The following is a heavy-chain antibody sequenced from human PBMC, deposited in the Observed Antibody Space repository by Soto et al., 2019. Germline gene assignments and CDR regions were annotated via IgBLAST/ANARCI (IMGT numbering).Heavy chain of an antibody. V-gene: IGHV3-66*01. D-gene: IGHD2-21*02. CDR2: IYNGGAT. CDR3: ARAPSGGDCCAFDY. Sequence: GGSLRLSCAASGFTVSSNYMSWVRQAPGKGLEWVSVIYNGGATYYADSVKGRFTISRDNSKNTLHLQMNSLRAEDTAVYYCARAPSGGDCCAFDYWGQGT. J-gene: IGHJ4*02. CDR1: GFTVSSNY.